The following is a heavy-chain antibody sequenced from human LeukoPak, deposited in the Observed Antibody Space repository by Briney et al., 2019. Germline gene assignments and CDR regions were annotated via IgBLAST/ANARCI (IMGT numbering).Heavy chain of an antibody. CDR1: GFTFSNYD. V-gene: IGHV3-23*01. CDR3: AKRVPYYLDH. CDR2: ISDSGGGT. Sequence: GGPLRLSCAASGFTFSNYDMSWVRQAPGKGLEWISTISDSGGGTWYADSVKGRFTISRDNSKSTLYLQMNSLRAEDTAVYYCAKRVPYYLDHWGQGTLVPVSS. J-gene: IGHJ4*02.